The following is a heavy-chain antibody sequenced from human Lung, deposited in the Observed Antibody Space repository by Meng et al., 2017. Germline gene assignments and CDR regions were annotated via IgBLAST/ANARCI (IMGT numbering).Heavy chain of an antibody. CDR1: GGSSSDYY. D-gene: IGHD4-11*01. Sequence: GQLPEGGARIFRRSETLSLTCVVSGGSSSDYYWSWIRQPPGKGLGWIGEINHSGSTNYNPSLESRATISVDTSQNNLSLKLSSVTAADSAVYYCARGPTTMAHDFDYWGQGTLVTVSS. CDR3: ARGPTTMAHDFDY. CDR2: INHSGST. V-gene: IGHV4-34*01. J-gene: IGHJ4*02.